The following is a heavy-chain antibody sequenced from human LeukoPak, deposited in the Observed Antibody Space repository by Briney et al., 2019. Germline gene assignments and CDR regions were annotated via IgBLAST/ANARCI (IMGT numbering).Heavy chain of an antibody. CDR2: IYTSGST. CDR1: GGSISGGSYY. Sequence: PSETLSLTCTVSGGSISGGSYYWSWSRQPAGKGLEWIGRIYTSGSTNYNPSLKSRVTISVDTSKNQFSLKLSSVTAADTAVYYCARGAGYSSSWYGGDYWAHGTLVTVSS. D-gene: IGHD6-13*01. CDR3: ARGAGYSSSWYGGDY. J-gene: IGHJ4*01. V-gene: IGHV4-61*02.